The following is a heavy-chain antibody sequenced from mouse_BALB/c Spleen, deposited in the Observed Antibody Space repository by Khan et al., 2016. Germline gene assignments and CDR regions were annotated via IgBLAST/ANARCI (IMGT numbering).Heavy chain of an antibody. Sequence: VQLQQPGPELGKPGTSVKISCKASGYSFTGYTMYWVKQSHRKSLEWIGYIDPYNGGTNYNQKSKGKATLTVDKSSSTAYMHLNSLTSEDSAIYDCARLGSSYAMDYWGLGTSVTVSS. CDR1: GYSFTGYT. D-gene: IGHD1-1*01. V-gene: IGHV1S135*01. J-gene: IGHJ4*01. CDR2: IDPYNGGT. CDR3: ARLGSSYAMDY.